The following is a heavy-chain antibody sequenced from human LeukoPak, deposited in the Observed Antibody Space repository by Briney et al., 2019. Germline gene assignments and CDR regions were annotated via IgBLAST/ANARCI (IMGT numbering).Heavy chain of an antibody. D-gene: IGHD2-2*03. CDR3: ARVDGAGNTNRHDY. J-gene: IGHJ4*02. Sequence: ASVKVSCKASGYTFTSYGISWVRQAPGQGLEWMGWISAYNGNTNYVQKLQGRVTMTTDTSTSTAYMELRSLRSDDTAVYYCARVDGAGNTNRHDYWGQGTLVTVSS. V-gene: IGHV1-18*01. CDR2: ISAYNGNT. CDR1: GYTFTSYG.